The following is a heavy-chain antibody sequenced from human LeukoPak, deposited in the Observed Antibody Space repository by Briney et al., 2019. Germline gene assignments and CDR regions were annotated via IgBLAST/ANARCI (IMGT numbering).Heavy chain of an antibody. CDR1: GFTFSSYS. CDR3: ANPKLGIVVVPAATRGY. CDR2: ISSSSSTI. J-gene: IGHJ4*02. V-gene: IGHV3-48*01. D-gene: IGHD2-2*01. Sequence: GGSLRLSCAASGFTFSSYSMNWVRQASGKGLEWVSYISSSSSTIYYADSVKGRFTISRDNAKNSLYLQMNSLRAEDTAVYYCANPKLGIVVVPAATRGYWGQGTLVTVSS.